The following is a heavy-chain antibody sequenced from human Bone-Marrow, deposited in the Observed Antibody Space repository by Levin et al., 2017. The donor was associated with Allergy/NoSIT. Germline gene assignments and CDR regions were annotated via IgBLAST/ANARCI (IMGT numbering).Heavy chain of an antibody. CDR2: INPSGGTT. CDR1: GYTFTSYY. Sequence: ASVKVSCKAFGYTFTSYYMHWVRQAPGQGLEWMGIINPSGGTTTDAQKFQGRVTMTRDTSTSTVYMDLSSLRSEDTAVYYCARARGGAFGLDVWGQGTTVTVSS. J-gene: IGHJ6*02. V-gene: IGHV1-46*01. CDR3: ARARGGAFGLDV.